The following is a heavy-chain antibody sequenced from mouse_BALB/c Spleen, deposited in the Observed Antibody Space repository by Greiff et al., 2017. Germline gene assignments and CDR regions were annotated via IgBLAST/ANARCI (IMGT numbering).Heavy chain of an antibody. CDR1: GFSLTSYG. CDR2: LWAGGST. D-gene: IGHD2-10*02. CDR3: ARDRYGRYFDV. Sequence: QVQLKESGPGLVAPSQSLSLTCTVSGFSLTSYGVHWVRQPPGKGLEWLGVLWAGGSTNYNSALMSRLSISKDNSKSQVFLKMNSLQTDDTAMYYCARDRYGRYFDVRGAGTTVTVSS. J-gene: IGHJ1*01. V-gene: IGHV2-9*02.